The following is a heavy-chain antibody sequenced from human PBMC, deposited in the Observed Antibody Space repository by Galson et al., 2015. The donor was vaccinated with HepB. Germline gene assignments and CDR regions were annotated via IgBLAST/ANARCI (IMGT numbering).Heavy chain of an antibody. CDR3: ARDGYFWSGYYPGNYYYYMDV. CDR2: ISSTGTTM. D-gene: IGHD3-3*01. J-gene: IGHJ6*03. CDR1: GFTFSSYT. Sequence: SLRLSCAASGFTFSSYTMNWVRQAPGKGLESVSYISSTGTTMYYADSVKGRFTISRDNSKNTLYLQINSLRAEDTAVYYCARDGYFWSGYYPGNYYYYMDVWGRGTTVTVSS. V-gene: IGHV3-48*01.